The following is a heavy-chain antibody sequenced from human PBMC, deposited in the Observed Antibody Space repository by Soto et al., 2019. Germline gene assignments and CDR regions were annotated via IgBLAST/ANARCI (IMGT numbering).Heavy chain of an antibody. CDR1: GFTFSSYA. Sequence: QVQLVESGGGVVQPGRSLRLSCAASGFTFSSYAMHWVRQAPGKGLEWVAVISYDGSNKYYADSVKGRFTISRDNSKNTLYLQRNSLRAEDTAVYYCALRGFDYWGQGTLVTVSS. J-gene: IGHJ4*02. CDR2: ISYDGSNK. D-gene: IGHD4-17*01. V-gene: IGHV3-30-3*01. CDR3: ALRGFDY.